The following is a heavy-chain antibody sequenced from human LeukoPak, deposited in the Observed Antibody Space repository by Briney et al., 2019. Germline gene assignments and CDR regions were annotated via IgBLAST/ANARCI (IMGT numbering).Heavy chain of an antibody. D-gene: IGHD3-9*01. Sequence: GRSLRLSCAASGFTFRSYGMHWVRQVPGKGLEWVAVLSYDGTNKHYADSVKGRFTISRDNSKNTLYLQMNGLRVEDTAVYYCARSGDMGLVMIRYFDLWGRGTLVTVSS. CDR1: GFTFRSYG. CDR3: ARSGDMGLVMIRYFDL. CDR2: LSYDGTNK. J-gene: IGHJ2*01. V-gene: IGHV3-30*03.